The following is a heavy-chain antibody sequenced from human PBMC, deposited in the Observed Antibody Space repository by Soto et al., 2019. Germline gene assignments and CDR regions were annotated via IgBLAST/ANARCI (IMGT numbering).Heavy chain of an antibody. J-gene: IGHJ4*02. CDR1: GGSISSSNW. Sequence: SETLSLTCAVSGGSISSSNWWSWVRQPPGKGLEWIGEIYHSGSTNYNPSLKSRVTISVDKSKNQFSLKLSSVTAADTAVYYCARAKTVYGITFGGVIVKLDYWGQGTLVTVSS. CDR2: IYHSGST. CDR3: ARAKTVYGITFGGVIVKLDY. V-gene: IGHV4-4*02. D-gene: IGHD3-16*02.